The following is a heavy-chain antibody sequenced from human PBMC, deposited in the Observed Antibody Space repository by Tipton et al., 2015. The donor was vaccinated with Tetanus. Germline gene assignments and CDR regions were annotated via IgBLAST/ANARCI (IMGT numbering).Heavy chain of an antibody. CDR2: IYFTGTT. J-gene: IGHJ4*02. CDR1: GGSISSGDFY. Sequence: TLSLTCTVSGGSISSGDFYWSWIRQHPGKGLEWIGYIYFTGTTYYNPSLESRLTISIDTSKNQFSLELTSVTAADTAVYYCARDSYYSSRWPFADYWGQGTLVTVSS. D-gene: IGHD3-22*01. CDR3: ARDSYYSSRWPFADY. V-gene: IGHV4-31*03.